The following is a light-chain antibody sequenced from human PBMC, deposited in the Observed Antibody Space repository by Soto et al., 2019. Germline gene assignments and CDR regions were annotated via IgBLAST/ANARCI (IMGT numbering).Light chain of an antibody. J-gene: IGLJ2*01. CDR2: DVS. CDR1: SSDVGGYNY. CDR3: SSYTSSSTLVV. V-gene: IGLV2-14*01. Sequence: QSALTQPASVSGSPGQSITISCTGTSSDVGGYNYVSWYQQHPGKAPKLMIYDVSNRPSGVSNRLSASKSGNTASLTISGLQAEDEADYYCSSYTSSSTLVVFGGGTQLTVL.